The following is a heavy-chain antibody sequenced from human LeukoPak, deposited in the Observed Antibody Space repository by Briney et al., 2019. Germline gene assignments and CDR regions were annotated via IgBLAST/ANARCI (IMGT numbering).Heavy chain of an antibody. CDR3: ARATVGASVFDY. J-gene: IGHJ4*02. CDR2: IGSTGISA. V-gene: IGHV3-23*01. CDR1: GFTFSSSA. Sequence: GGSLRLSCAASGFTFSSSAMNWVRQAPGKGLEWVSAIGSTGISAYYADSVKGRFTISRDNSKNTLYLQMNSLRAEDTAVYYCARATVGASVFDYWGQGALVTVSS. D-gene: IGHD1-26*01.